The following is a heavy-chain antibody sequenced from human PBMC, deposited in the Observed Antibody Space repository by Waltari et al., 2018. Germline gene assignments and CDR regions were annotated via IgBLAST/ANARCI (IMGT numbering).Heavy chain of an antibody. V-gene: IGHV4-39*01. CDR2: IYYSGST. D-gene: IGHD2-2*01. CDR3: ASRIVVVPAAIGFDP. Sequence: QLQLQESGPGLVKPSETLSLTCTVSGGSISSSSYYWGWIRQPPGKGLEWIGSIYYSGSTYYNPSLKSRVTISVDTSKNQFSLKLSSVTAADTAVYYCASRIVVVPAAIGFDPWGQGTLVTVSS. J-gene: IGHJ5*02. CDR1: GGSISSSSYY.